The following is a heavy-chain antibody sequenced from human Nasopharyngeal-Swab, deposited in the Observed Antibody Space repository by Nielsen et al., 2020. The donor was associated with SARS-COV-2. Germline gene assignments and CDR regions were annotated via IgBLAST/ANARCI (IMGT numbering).Heavy chain of an antibody. J-gene: IGHJ5*02. Sequence: GESLKISCAVSGFTFRNYGMHWVRQAPGKGLEWVANIWYDGTNKYYADSVKGRFTISRDNTKNMLYLQMNSLRAEDSSVYFCARAGTGRADPTAWGQGALVTVSS. CDR2: IWYDGTNK. CDR1: GFTFRNYG. D-gene: IGHD1-1*01. CDR3: ARAGTGRADPTA. V-gene: IGHV3-33*01.